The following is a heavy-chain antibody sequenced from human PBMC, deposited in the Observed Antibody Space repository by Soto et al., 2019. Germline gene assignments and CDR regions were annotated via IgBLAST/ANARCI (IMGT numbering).Heavy chain of an antibody. Sequence: QVQLVESGGGVVQPGGSLRVSCAASGFTFSGYAMHWVRQAPGKGLEWVAFISYDGSLKYYADSAKGRFTTSRDNSQNTLYLQMNSLRPEDTAVYYCARDVPLGHWGQGALVTVSS. CDR1: GFTFSGYA. CDR3: ARDVPLGH. D-gene: IGHD3-16*01. CDR2: ISYDGSLK. V-gene: IGHV3-30-3*01. J-gene: IGHJ4*02.